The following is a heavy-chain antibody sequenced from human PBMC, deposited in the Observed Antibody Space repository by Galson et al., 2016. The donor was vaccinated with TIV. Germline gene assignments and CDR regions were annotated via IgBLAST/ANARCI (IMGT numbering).Heavy chain of an antibody. J-gene: IGHJ6*02. CDR3: AKDRNTAMDTYHYYYGMDV. CDR1: GDTFSTYP. Sequence: SVKVSCKASGDTFSTYPFNWVRQAPGQGLEWVGGFIPLFGTANYAQKFQGRVTITADESTSTLYMEVSSLRSEDTAVYYCAKDRNTAMDTYHYYYGMDVWGQGTNVIVSS. D-gene: IGHD5-18*01. CDR2: FIPLFGTA. V-gene: IGHV1-69*13.